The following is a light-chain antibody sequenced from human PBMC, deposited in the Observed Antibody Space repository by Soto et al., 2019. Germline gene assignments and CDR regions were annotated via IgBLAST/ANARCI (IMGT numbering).Light chain of an antibody. CDR3: QTWGTGTL. Sequence: QSVLTQSPSASASLGASVKLTCTLSGGHSSYAIAWHQQQPEKGPRYLMKLNSDGSHSKGDGIPDRFSGSSSGAERYLTISSLQSEDEADYYCQTWGTGTLFGRRTKLTVL. V-gene: IGLV4-69*01. CDR2: LNSDGSH. J-gene: IGLJ2*01. CDR1: GGHSSYA.